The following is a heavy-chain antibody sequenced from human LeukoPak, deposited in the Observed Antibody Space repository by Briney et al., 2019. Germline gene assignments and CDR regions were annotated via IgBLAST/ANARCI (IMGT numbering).Heavy chain of an antibody. Sequence: SQTLSLTFAISADSDSRNSVAWNWIRQSPSRGLEWLGRTYYRSKWYNDFAISVTSRITINQDTSKNQFSLQLNSVTPEDTAVYYCARGRIAYYGMDVWGQGTTVTVSS. CDR2: TYYRSKWYN. J-gene: IGHJ6*02. CDR1: ADSDSRNSVA. V-gene: IGHV6-1*01. CDR3: ARGRIAYYGMDV. D-gene: IGHD2-21*01.